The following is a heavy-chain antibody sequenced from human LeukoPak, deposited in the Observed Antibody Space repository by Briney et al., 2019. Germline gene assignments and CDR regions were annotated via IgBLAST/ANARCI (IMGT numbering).Heavy chain of an antibody. J-gene: IGHJ4*02. CDR2: VDPEDGET. CDR3: GTVTSGSYFDY. CDR1: GYTFTDYY. Sequence: ASVKISCKVSGYTFTDYYMHWVQQAPGKGLEWMGLVDPEDGETIYAEKFQGRVTITADTSTDTAYMELSSLRSGDTAVYYCGTVTSGSYFDYWGQGTLVTVSS. V-gene: IGHV1-69-2*01. D-gene: IGHD1-26*01.